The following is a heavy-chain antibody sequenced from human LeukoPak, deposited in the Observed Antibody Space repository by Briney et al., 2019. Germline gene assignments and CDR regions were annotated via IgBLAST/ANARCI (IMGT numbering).Heavy chain of an antibody. D-gene: IGHD2-2*01. V-gene: IGHV4-39*01. CDR3: ARHGGYCSSTSCPEGWFDP. J-gene: IGHJ5*02. Sequence: SETLSLTCTVSGDSIGSSSYYWGWIRQPPGKGLEWIGSIYYSGNTNYNPSLKSRVTISVDTSKNQFSLKLISVTAADTAVYFCARHGGYCSSTSCPEGWFDPWGQGTLVTVSS. CDR2: IYYSGNT. CDR1: GDSIGSSSYY.